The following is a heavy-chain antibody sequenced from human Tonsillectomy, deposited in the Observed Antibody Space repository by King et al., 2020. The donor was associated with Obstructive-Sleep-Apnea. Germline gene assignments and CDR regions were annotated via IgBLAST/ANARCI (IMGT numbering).Heavy chain of an antibody. CDR3: AKGDTAMATTHTHLDY. CDR2: ISWNSGSI. V-gene: IGHV3-9*01. CDR1: GFTFDDYA. Sequence: VQLVESGGGLVQPGRSLRLSCAASGFTFDDYAMHWVRQAPGKGLEWVSGISWNSGSIGYADSVKGRFTISRDNAKNSLYLQMNSLRAEDTALYYCAKGDTAMATTHTHLDYWGQGTLVTVSS. D-gene: IGHD5-18*01. J-gene: IGHJ4*02.